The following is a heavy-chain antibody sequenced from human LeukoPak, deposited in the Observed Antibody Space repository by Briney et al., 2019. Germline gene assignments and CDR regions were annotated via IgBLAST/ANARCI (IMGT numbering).Heavy chain of an antibody. CDR1: GGTFINYA. D-gene: IGHD3-22*01. J-gene: IGHJ4*02. V-gene: IGHV1-69*13. Sequence: ASVTVSCKASGGTFINYAINWVRQAPGQGLEWMGGIIPIFGTANYAQKFQGRVTITADESTSTVYMELNSLKSEDTAVYYCARGWDYDSGGRPTAYVYWGQGTLVTVSS. CDR2: IIPIFGTA. CDR3: ARGWDYDSGGRPTAYVY.